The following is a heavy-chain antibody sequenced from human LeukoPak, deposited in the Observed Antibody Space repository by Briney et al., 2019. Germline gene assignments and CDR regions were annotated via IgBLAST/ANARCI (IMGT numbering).Heavy chain of an antibody. CDR2: ISGNGVST. J-gene: IGHJ3*02. CDR3: AKEGWLQFVAFDI. CDR1: GFTFSSYA. Sequence: PGGSLRLSCAASGFTFSSYAMSWVRQAPGKGLEWVSAISGNGVSTYYADSLNIRFTISRDNSKNTLYLQMNSLRAEDTAVYYCAKEGWLQFVAFDIWGQGTMVTVSS. V-gene: IGHV3-23*01. D-gene: IGHD5-24*01.